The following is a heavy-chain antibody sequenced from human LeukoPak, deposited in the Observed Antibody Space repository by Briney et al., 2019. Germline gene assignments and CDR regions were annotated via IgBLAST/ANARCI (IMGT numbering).Heavy chain of an antibody. CDR2: IFYSKTT. J-gene: IGHJ4*02. D-gene: IGHD1-26*01. V-gene: IGHV4-39*07. CDR3: ARSLGAVGVDY. Sequence: SETLSLTCTVSGGSIINDGYAWGWIRQPPGKGLEWIGSIFYSKTTYYNPSLKSRVTISVDTSKNQFSLKLSSVTAADTAVYYCARSLGAVGVDYWGQGTLVTVSS. CDR1: GGSIINDGYA.